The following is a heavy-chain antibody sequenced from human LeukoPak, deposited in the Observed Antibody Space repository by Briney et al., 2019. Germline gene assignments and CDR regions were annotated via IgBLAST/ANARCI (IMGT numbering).Heavy chain of an antibody. CDR1: GFTFSSYA. V-gene: IGHV3-23*01. Sequence: GGSLRLSCAASGFTFSSYAMSWVRQAPGKGLEWVSAISGSGGSTYYADSVKGRFTISRDNSKNTLYLQMNSLRAEDTAVYYCAKDQKWELLYYYYGMDVWGQGTTVTVSS. D-gene: IGHD1-26*01. CDR3: AKDQKWELLYYYYGMDV. CDR2: ISGSGGST. J-gene: IGHJ6*02.